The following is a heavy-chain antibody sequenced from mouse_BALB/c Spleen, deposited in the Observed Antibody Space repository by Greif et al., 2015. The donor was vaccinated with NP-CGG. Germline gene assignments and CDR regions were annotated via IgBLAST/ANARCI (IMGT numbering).Heavy chain of an antibody. CDR2: INPSTGYT. CDR1: GYTFTSYW. D-gene: IGHD1-2*01. Sequence: QVQLQQSGAELAKPGASVKMSCKASGYTFTSYWMHWVKQRPGQGLEWIGYINPSTGYTEYNQKFKDKATLTADKSPSTAYMQLSSLTSEDSAVYYCARAAAWFAYWGQGTLVTVSA. V-gene: IGHV1-7*01. CDR3: ARAAAWFAY. J-gene: IGHJ3*01.